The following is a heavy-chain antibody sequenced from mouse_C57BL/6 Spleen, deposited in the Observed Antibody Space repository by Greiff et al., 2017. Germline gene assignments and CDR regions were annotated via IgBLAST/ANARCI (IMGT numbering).Heavy chain of an antibody. CDR3: ARRYYGYDEVDY. CDR2: IYPRSGNT. J-gene: IGHJ2*01. D-gene: IGHD2-2*01. V-gene: IGHV1-81*01. Sequence: QVHVKQSGAELARPGASVKLSCKASGYTFTSYGISWVKQRTGQGLEWIGEIYPRSGNTYYNEKFKGKATLTADKSSSTAYMELRSLTSEDSAVYFCARRYYGYDEVDYWGQGTTLTVSS. CDR1: GYTFTSYG.